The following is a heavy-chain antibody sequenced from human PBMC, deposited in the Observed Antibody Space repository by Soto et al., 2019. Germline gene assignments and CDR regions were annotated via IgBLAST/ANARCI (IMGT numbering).Heavy chain of an antibody. CDR1: GFTFSSYA. CDR3: ARGDRGGSGSPASYYYSGFDV. J-gene: IGHJ6*02. D-gene: IGHD3-10*01. CDR2: VSAGGDMT. V-gene: IGHV3-23*01. Sequence: DVQLLESGGHLVQPGGSLRLSCAASGFTFSSYAMSWVRQAPGKGLEWVSSVSAGGDMTYYSDSVKGRFTISRDNSNNALFLQMNSLRFEDTALYYCARGDRGGSGSPASYYYSGFDVWGQGATVTVS.